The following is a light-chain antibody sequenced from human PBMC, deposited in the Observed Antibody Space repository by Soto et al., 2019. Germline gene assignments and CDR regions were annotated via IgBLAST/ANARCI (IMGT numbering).Light chain of an antibody. J-gene: IGKJ1*01. CDR3: QQYGSSPGT. CDR2: DTS. Sequence: EIVFTQSPGTLSFSPGERATLSCRASQSVRDSYLAWYQQKPGQAPSLLLYDTSTRATGVPDRFSGSGSGTDFALTISRVEPEDFALYFCQQYGSSPGTFGQGTKV. V-gene: IGKV3-20*01. CDR1: QSVRDSY.